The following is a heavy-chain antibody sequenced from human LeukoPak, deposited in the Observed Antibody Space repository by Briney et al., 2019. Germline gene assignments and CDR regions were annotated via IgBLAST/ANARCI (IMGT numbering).Heavy chain of an antibody. J-gene: IGHJ4*02. V-gene: IGHV3-7*03. CDR3: AKDSNGWYQRGSNYFDY. CDR1: GFTFSNYW. D-gene: IGHD6-19*01. Sequence: PGGSLRLSCVFSGFTFSNYWMSWVRQAPGKGLEWVANIKQDESEKHYVDSVKGRFTISRDNSKNTLYLQMNSLRAEDTAEYYCAKDSNGWYQRGSNYFDYWGQGTLVTVSS. CDR2: IKQDESEK.